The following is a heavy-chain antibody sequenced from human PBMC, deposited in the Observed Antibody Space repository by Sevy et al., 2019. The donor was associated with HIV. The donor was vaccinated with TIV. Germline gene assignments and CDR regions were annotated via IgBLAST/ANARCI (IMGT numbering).Heavy chain of an antibody. CDR2: ISGSGGST. V-gene: IGHV3-23*01. Sequence: GGSLRLSCAASGFTFSSYAMSWVRQAPGKGLEWVSAISGSGGSTYYAVSVKGRFTISRDNSKNTLYLQMNSLRAEDTAVYYCAKGSNRVAGPLIYYYYYYMDVWGKGTTVTVSS. CDR1: GFTFSSYA. D-gene: IGHD2-15*01. J-gene: IGHJ6*03. CDR3: AKGSNRVAGPLIYYYYYYMDV.